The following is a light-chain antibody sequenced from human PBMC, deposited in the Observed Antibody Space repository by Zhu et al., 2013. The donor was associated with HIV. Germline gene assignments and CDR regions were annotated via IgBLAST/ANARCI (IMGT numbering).Light chain of an antibody. V-gene: IGKV3-11*01. Sequence: EIELTQSPGTLSLSPGEGATLSCRASQGVGKKYIAWYQQKPGQTPRLLIYDASNRATGIPARFSGSGSGTDFTLTISSLEPEDFAVYYCQQRSNWPHMCSFGQGTKLEIK. CDR3: QQRSNWPHMCS. CDR1: QGVGKKY. J-gene: IGKJ2*04. CDR2: DAS.